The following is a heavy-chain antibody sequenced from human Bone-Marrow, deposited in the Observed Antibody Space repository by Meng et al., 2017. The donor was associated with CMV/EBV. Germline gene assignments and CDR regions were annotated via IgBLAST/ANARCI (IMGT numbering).Heavy chain of an antibody. V-gene: IGHV3-7*01. CDR2: IREDGSEK. Sequence: GGYLRLSCAASGFTFSKYWMSWVRQAPGKGLEWVANIREDGSEKYYVDSVKGRFTISRDNTKNSLYLQMNSLRAEDTAVYYCSRQIDDWGQGTLVTVSS. J-gene: IGHJ4*02. CDR1: GFTFSKYW. CDR3: SRQIDD.